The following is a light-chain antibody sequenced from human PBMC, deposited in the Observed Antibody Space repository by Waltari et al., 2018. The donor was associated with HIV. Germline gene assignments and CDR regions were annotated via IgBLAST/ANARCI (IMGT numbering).Light chain of an antibody. Sequence: QSVLTQPPSVSGAPGQRVTISCTGSSSNIGAGYDVHWYQQLPGTAPKLLIYGNSDRPSGVPDRFAGSKSGTSASLAITGLQAEDEAEYYCQSYDSSLSGSVFGGGTNLTVL. J-gene: IGLJ3*02. CDR2: GNS. V-gene: IGLV1-40*01. CDR1: SSNIGAGYD. CDR3: QSYDSSLSGSV.